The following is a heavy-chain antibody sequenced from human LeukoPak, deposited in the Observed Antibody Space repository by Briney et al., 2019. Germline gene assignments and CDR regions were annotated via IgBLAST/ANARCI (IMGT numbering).Heavy chain of an antibody. J-gene: IGHJ4*02. CDR1: RFTFDDYA. CDR3: ARDWGSVRPYYFAY. Sequence: GGSLRLSCAASRFTFDDYAMHWVRQAPGNGLEWVSGISWNSGSIGYADSVKGRFTISRDNAKNSLYLQMNSLRAEDTAVYYCARDWGSVRPYYFAYWGQWTLVTVSS. D-gene: IGHD3-16*01. V-gene: IGHV3-9*01. CDR2: ISWNSGSI.